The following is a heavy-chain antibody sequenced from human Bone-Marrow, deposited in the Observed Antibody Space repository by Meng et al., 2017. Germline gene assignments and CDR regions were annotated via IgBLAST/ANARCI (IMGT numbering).Heavy chain of an antibody. CDR2: ISSSSSYI. J-gene: IGHJ4*02. CDR3: ARPGRWELLDLYYFDY. CDR1: GFTVSSNY. V-gene: IGHV3-21*01. D-gene: IGHD1-26*01. Sequence: GGSLRLSCAASGFTVSSNYMSWVRQAPGKGLEWVSSISSSSSYIYYADSVKGRFTISRDNAKNSLYLQMNSLRAEDTAVYYCARPGRWELLDLYYFDYWGQGTLVTVSS.